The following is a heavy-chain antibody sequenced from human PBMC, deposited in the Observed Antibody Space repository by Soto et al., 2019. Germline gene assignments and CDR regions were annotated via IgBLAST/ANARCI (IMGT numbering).Heavy chain of an antibody. V-gene: IGHV3-9*01. CDR1: GFTFDDYA. Sequence: GGSLRLSCAASGFTFDDYAMHWVRQAPGKGLEWVSGISWNSGSIGYADSVKGRFTISRDNAKNSLYLQMNSLRSEDTAVYYCAMNVDTAMANPPRGWFDPWGQGTLVTVSS. D-gene: IGHD5-18*01. CDR3: AMNVDTAMANPPRGWFDP. J-gene: IGHJ5*02. CDR2: ISWNSGSI.